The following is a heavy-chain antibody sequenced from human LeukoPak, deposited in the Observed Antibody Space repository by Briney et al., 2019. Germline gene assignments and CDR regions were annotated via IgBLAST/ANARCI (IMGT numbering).Heavy chain of an antibody. V-gene: IGHV3-23*01. CDR2: VIASGGAT. Sequence: GGSLRLSCVASGFSFSSHAMTWVRQAPGKGLEWVSTVIASGGATIDADSVKGRFTISRDNAKNSLYLQMNSLRAEDTAVYYCARDSRLPGMVRGAVDYWGQGTLVTVSS. CDR3: ARDSRLPGMVRGAVDY. CDR1: GFSFSSHA. J-gene: IGHJ4*02. D-gene: IGHD3-10*01.